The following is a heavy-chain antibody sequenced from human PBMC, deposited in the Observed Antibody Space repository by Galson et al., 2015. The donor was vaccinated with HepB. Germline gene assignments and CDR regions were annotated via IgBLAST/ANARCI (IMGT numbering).Heavy chain of an antibody. CDR1: GGSISSSNW. J-gene: IGHJ5*02. Sequence: TLSLTCAVSGGSISSSNWWSWVRQPPGKGLEWIGEIYHSGSTNYNPSLKSRVTISVDKSKNQFSLKLSSVTAADTAVYYCAREILRFLEWQNWFDPWGQGTLVTVSS. D-gene: IGHD3-3*01. CDR2: IYHSGST. CDR3: AREILRFLEWQNWFDP. V-gene: IGHV4-4*02.